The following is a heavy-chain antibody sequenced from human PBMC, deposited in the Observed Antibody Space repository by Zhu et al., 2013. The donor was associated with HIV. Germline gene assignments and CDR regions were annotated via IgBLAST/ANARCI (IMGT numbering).Heavy chain of an antibody. CDR3: ARDSLWFRESPLYYYGMDV. CDR1: GFTFTDYY. D-gene: IGHD3-10*01. V-gene: IGHV3-11*01. CDR2: ISSIGSTI. J-gene: IGHJ6*02. Sequence: VQLVESGGGLVKPGGSLRPSCAASGFTFTDYYMSWIRQAPGKGLEWVSYISSIGSTIYYADSVKGRFTISRDNAKNSLYLQMNSLRAEDTAVYYCARDSLWFRESPLYYYGMDVWGQGTTVTVSS.